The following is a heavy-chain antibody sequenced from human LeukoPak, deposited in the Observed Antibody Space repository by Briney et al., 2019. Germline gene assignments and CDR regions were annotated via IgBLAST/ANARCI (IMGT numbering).Heavy chain of an antibody. CDR2: TYYRSKWYN. CDR3: ARTGGEWELQAFDY. J-gene: IGHJ4*02. V-gene: IGHV6-1*01. CDR1: GDSVSRNSAA. Sequence: SQTLSLTCAISGDSVSRNSAAWNWIRQSPSRGLEWLGSTYYRSKWYNDYAVSVKSRITINPDTSKNQFSLQLNSVTPEDTAVYYCARTGGEWELQAFDYWGQGTLFTVSS. D-gene: IGHD1-26*01.